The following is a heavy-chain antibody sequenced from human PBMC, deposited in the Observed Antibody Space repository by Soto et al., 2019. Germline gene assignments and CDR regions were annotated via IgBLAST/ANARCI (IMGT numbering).Heavy chain of an antibody. V-gene: IGHV3-74*01. CDR1: GFTFSSYR. CDR2: INSDGSST. J-gene: IGHJ3*02. Sequence: GGAMRSNCAASGFTFSSYRMHWVRQAPGKGLVWVSRINSDGSSTSYADSVKGRFTISRDNAKNTLYLQMNSLRAEDTAVYYCASVGYDSSGYYPHDAFDIWGQGTMVTVSS. CDR3: ASVGYDSSGYYPHDAFDI. D-gene: IGHD3-22*01.